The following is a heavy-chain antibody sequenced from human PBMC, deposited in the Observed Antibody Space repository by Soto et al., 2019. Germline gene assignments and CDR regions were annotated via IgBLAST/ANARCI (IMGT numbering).Heavy chain of an antibody. CDR3: ARACLNGICYTQGLDL. D-gene: IGHD2-8*01. V-gene: IGHV4-4*02. J-gene: IGHJ4*02. CDR2: IHHSGIS. Sequence: QVQLQESGPGLVKPSGTLSLTCGVSGGSISSSNWWSWVRQPPGKGLEWIGEIHHSGISKYNPSLQSRLTISLDKSKNHFSLQLTSVTAADTAVYYCARACLNGICYTQGLDLWGQGTLVLVSS. CDR1: GGSISSSNW.